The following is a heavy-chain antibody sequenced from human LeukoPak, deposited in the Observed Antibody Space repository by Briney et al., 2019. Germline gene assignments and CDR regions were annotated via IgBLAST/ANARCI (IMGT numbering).Heavy chain of an antibody. D-gene: IGHD4-17*01. CDR1: GFTFSSYS. CDR3: ARSRRPTVTTTFDY. J-gene: IGHJ4*02. Sequence: GGSLRLSCAASGFTFSSYSMNRVRQAPGKGLEWVSYISSSSSTIYYADSVKGRFTISRDNAKNSLYLQMNSLRAEDTAVYYCARSRRPTVTTTFDYWGQGTLVTVSS. CDR2: ISSSSSTI. V-gene: IGHV3-48*01.